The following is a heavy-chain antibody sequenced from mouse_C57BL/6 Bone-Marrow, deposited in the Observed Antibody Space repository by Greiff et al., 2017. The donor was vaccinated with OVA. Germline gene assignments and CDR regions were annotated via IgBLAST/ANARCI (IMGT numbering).Heavy chain of an antibody. D-gene: IGHD2-3*01. CDR1: GYTFTSYW. CDR2: IDPSDSYT. J-gene: IGHJ2*01. Sequence: QVQLQQPGAELVKPGASVKLSCKASGYTFTSYWMQWVKQRPGQGLEWIVEIDPSDSYTNYNQKFKGKATLTVDTSSSTAYMQLSSLTSEDSAVYYCARDGDGYYYFDYWGQGTTLTVSS. V-gene: IGHV1-50*01. CDR3: ARDGDGYYYFDY.